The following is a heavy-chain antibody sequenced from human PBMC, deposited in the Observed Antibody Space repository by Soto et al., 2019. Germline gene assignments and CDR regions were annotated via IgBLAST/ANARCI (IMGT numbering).Heavy chain of an antibody. CDR1: GYTFTSYA. D-gene: IGHD3-22*01. J-gene: IGHJ4*02. CDR2: INAGNGNT. Sequence: GASVKVSCKASGYTFTSYAMHWVRQAPGQRLEWMGWINAGNGNTKYSQKFQGRVTITRDTSASTAYMELSSLRSEDTAGYYCARDHPYYYDSSAAFDYWGQGTLVTVSS. CDR3: ARDHPYYYDSSAAFDY. V-gene: IGHV1-3*01.